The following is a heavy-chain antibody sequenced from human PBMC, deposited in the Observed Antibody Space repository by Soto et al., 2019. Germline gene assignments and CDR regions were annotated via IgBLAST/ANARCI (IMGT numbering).Heavy chain of an antibody. CDR2: INHSGST. CDR1: GGSFSGYY. CDR3: ARGVREYSYGYTGFDY. Sequence: SETLSLTCAVYGGSFSGYYWSWIRQPPGKGLEWIGEINHSGSTNYNPSLKSRVTISVDTSKNQFSLKLSSVTAADTAVYYCARGVREYSYGYTGFDYWGQGTLVTVSS. D-gene: IGHD5-18*01. J-gene: IGHJ4*02. V-gene: IGHV4-34*01.